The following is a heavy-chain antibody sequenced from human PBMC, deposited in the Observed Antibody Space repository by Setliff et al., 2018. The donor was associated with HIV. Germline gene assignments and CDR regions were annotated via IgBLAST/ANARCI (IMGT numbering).Heavy chain of an antibody. V-gene: IGHV3-49*04. CDR2: IRSKAYGGTA. CDR3: TSSGANYYDRSVYPGY. CDR1: GLIFGDHA. D-gene: IGHD3-22*01. Sequence: SLRLSCTASGLIFGDHAMSWVRQAPGKGLEWVGFIRSKAYGGTAEYAASVEGRFTISRDDSKSIGYLQMNSLKTEDTAVYYCTSSGANYYDRSVYPGYWGQGTLVTVSS. J-gene: IGHJ4*02.